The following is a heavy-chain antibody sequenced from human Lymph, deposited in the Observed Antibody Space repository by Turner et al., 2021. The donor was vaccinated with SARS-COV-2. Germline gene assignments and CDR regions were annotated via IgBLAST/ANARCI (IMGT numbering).Heavy chain of an antibody. J-gene: IGHJ6*02. CDR1: GITVSRNY. Sequence: EVQLVETGGGLTQPGGSLSLSCAASGITVSRNYMNWVRQAPGKGLEWVSVIYSGGTTYYADSVKGRFTISRDNSKNTLYLQMNSLRVEDTAVYYCARDLGTYGMDVWGQGTTVTVSS. CDR2: IYSGGTT. CDR3: ARDLGTYGMDV. V-gene: IGHV3-53*02. D-gene: IGHD6-13*01.